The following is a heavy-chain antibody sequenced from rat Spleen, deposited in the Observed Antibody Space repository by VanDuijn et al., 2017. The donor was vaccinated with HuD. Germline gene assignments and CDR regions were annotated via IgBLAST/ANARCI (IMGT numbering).Heavy chain of an antibody. CDR2: ITYDGSNT. CDR1: GFTFSDYN. Sequence: EVQLVESGGGLVQPGRSLRLSCAASGFTFSDYNMAWVRQAPRKGLEWVAIITYDGSNTYYRDSVRGRFTISRDNADSILYLQMDSLRSEDTATYYCVRQETSGYSNWFTYWGQGTLVTVSS. D-gene: IGHD4-3*01. CDR3: VRQETSGYSNWFTY. V-gene: IGHV5-7*01. J-gene: IGHJ3*01.